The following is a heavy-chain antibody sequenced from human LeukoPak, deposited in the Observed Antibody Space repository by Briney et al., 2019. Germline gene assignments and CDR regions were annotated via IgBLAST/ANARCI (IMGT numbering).Heavy chain of an antibody. V-gene: IGHV3-30-3*01. J-gene: IGHJ4*02. CDR3: ARDRRYCSGGSCYFDYFFDY. Sequence: GRSLRLSCAASGFTFSDYVMHWVRQAPGKGLEWVAVISYDGSINFYAASVKGRFTISRDNSKNTLYLQMNSLRAEDTALYFCARDRRYCSGGSCYFDYFFDYWGQGTLVTVSS. CDR2: ISYDGSIN. D-gene: IGHD2-15*01. CDR1: GFTFSDYV.